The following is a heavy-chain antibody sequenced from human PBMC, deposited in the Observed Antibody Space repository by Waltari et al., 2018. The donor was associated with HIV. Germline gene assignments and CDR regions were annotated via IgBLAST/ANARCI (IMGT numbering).Heavy chain of an antibody. CDR2: IHGTGTAA. CDR1: GLSIGSGSY. D-gene: IGHD2-8*02. V-gene: IGHV4-38-2*01. CDR3: ARVPLEGQHWYFDS. Sequence: VYLEESGRGLLSTSETLSLNCDVSGLSIGSGSYWGWVRQPPQKGLEWIGSIHGTGTAAFYKPSLKSRTTITIDTFKNRFSLTLRFVTAADVGIYYCARVPLEGQHWYFDSWGQGILVNVSS. J-gene: IGHJ4*02.